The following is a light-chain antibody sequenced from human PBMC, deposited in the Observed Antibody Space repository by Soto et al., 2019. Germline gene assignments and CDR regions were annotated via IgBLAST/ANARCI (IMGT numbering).Light chain of an antibody. V-gene: IGKV1-5*03. CDR2: QAS. Sequence: DIQMTQSPSTLSGSVGDRFTITCRASQTISSWLAWYQQKPGKAPKLLIYQASSLENGVPSRFSGSGSGTEFSLTISSLQPDDFATYYCQQYSSHSTFGQGPRWIS. J-gene: IGKJ1*01. CDR3: QQYSSHST. CDR1: QTISSW.